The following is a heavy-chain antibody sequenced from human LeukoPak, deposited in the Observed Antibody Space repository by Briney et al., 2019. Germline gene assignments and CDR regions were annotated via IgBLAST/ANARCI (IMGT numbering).Heavy chain of an antibody. J-gene: IGHJ4*02. CDR3: ARGNIAAAGKIDY. CDR1: GGSFSGYY. CDR2: INHSGST. V-gene: IGHV4-34*01. Sequence: SETLSLTCAVYGGSFSGYYWSWIRQPPGKGLEWIGEINHSGSTNYNPSLKSRVTISVDTSKNQFSLKLSSVTAADTAVYYCARGNIAAAGKIDYWGQGTLVTVSS. D-gene: IGHD6-13*01.